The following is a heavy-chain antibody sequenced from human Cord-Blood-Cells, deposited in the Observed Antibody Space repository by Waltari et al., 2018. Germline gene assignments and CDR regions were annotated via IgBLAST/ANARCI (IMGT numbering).Heavy chain of an antibody. Sequence: QVQLQQSGPGLVKPSQTLSLTCAISGDSVSSNIAAWNWIRQSPSRGLEWLGRTYYRSKWYNDYAVSVKSRITINPDTSKNQFSLQLNSVTPEDTAVYYCARDHCSSTSCYNYWYFDLWGRGTLVTVSS. CDR3: ARDHCSSTSCYNYWYFDL. CDR1: GDSVSSNIAA. J-gene: IGHJ2*01. D-gene: IGHD2-2*02. CDR2: TYYRSKWYN. V-gene: IGHV6-1*01.